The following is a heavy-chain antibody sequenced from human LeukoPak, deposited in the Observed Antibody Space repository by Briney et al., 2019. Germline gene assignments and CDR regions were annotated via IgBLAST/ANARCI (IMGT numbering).Heavy chain of an antibody. CDR2: IYYSGNT. Sequence: SETLSLTCSVSGGSIRSTTYYWGWIRQPPGKGLEWIGSIYYSGNTYYSPSLMSRVTISIDTSKNQFSLRLTSVTAADTAVYYCARQTGSGLFILPGGQGTLVTVSS. CDR1: GGSIRSTTYY. D-gene: IGHD3/OR15-3a*01. V-gene: IGHV4-39*01. J-gene: IGHJ4*02. CDR3: ARQTGSGLFILP.